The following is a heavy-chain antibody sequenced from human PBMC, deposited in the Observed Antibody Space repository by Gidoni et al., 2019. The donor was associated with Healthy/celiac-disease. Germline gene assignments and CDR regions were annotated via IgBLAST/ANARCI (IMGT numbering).Heavy chain of an antibody. V-gene: IGHV3-13*01. Sequence: EVQLVESGGGLVQPGGSLRLSCAASGFTFSRYDMHWVRQATGKGLEWVSASGTAGDTYYPGSVKGRFTISRENAKNSLYLQMNSLRAGDTAVYYCARAMVTGGYYYYGMDVWGQGTTVTVSS. J-gene: IGHJ6*02. CDR3: ARAMVTGGYYYYGMDV. CDR1: GFTFSRYD. CDR2: SGTAGDT. D-gene: IGHD5-18*01.